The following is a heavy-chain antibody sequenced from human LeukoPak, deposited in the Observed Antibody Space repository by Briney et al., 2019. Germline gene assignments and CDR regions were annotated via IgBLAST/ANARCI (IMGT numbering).Heavy chain of an antibody. CDR3: ARYCSSTRCYNIDY. V-gene: IGHV4-30-2*01. D-gene: IGHD2-2*02. CDR1: SGSISSVGYY. J-gene: IGHJ4*02. CDR2: IYHSGST. Sequence: SQTLSLTCSVSSGSISSVGYYWSWIRQPPGKGLEWIGYIYHSGSTYYNPSLKSRVSISVDRSKNQFSLKLSSVTAADTAVYYCARYCSSTRCYNIDYWGQGTLVTVSS.